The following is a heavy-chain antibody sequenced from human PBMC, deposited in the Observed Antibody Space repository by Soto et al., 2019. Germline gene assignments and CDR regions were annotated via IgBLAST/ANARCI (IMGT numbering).Heavy chain of an antibody. D-gene: IGHD6-6*01. CDR1: GFTFSSYG. CDR2: IWYDGSNK. CDR3: ARDSSSTGRGFDP. V-gene: IGHV3-33*01. Sequence: GGSLRLSCAASGFTFSSYGMHWVRQAPGKGLEWVAVIWYDGSNKYYADSVKGRFTISRDNSKNTLYLQMNSLRAEDTAVYYCARDSSSTGRGFDPWGQGTLVTVSS. J-gene: IGHJ5*02.